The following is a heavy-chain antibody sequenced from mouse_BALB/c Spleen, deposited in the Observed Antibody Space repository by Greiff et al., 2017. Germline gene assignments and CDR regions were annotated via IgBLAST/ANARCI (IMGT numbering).Heavy chain of an antibody. Sequence: EVMLVESGGGLVQPGGSRKLSCAASGFTFSSFGMHWVRQAPEKGLEWVAYISSGSSTIYYADTVKGRFTISRDNPKNTLFLQMTSLRSEDTAMYYCAREGNYPSYAMDYWGQGTSVTVSS. CDR2: ISSGSSTI. CDR1: GFTFSSFG. D-gene: IGHD2-1*01. V-gene: IGHV5-17*02. J-gene: IGHJ4*01. CDR3: AREGNYPSYAMDY.